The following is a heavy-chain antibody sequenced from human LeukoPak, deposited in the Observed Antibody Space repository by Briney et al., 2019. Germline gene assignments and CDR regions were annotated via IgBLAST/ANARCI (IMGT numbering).Heavy chain of an antibody. CDR1: GGSFSGYY. D-gene: IGHD3-9*01. CDR2: INHSGST. V-gene: IGHV4-34*01. CDR3: ARGLYYDILTATLSRWFDP. J-gene: IGHJ5*02. Sequence: SETLSLTCAVYGGSFSGYYWSWIRQPPGKGLEWIGEINHSGSTNYNPSLKSRVTISVDTSKNRFSQKLSSVTAADMAVYYCARGLYYDILTATLSRWFDPWGQGTLVTVSS.